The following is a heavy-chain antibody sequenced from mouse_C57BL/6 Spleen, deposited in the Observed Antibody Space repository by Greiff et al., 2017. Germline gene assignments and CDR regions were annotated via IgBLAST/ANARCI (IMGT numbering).Heavy chain of an antibody. CDR2: IDPSDSYP. CDR3: GRGEDYAGFSY. V-gene: IGHV1-69*01. CDR1: GYTFTSYW. Sequence: QVQLQQPGAELVMPGASVKLSCKASGYTFTSYWMHWVKQRPGQGLEWIGEIDPSDSYPNYNQKFKGKSTLTVDKSSSTAYMQLSSLTYEDSAVYCCGRGEDYAGFSYWGQGTLVTVSA. J-gene: IGHJ3*01. D-gene: IGHD2-4*01.